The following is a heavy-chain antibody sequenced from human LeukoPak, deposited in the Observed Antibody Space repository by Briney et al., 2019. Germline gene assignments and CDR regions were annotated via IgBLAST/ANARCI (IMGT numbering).Heavy chain of an antibody. CDR2: IYYSGST. CDR1: GGSISSRSYY. V-gene: IGHV4-39*01. Sequence: SETLSLTCTFSGGSISSRSYYWGWIRQSPGKGLEWIGSIYYSGSTYYNPSLKSRVTISVDTSKSEFSLKLSSVTAADTAVYYCARQDPPPLSAFDIWGQGTMVTVSS. CDR3: ARQDPPPLSAFDI. J-gene: IGHJ3*02.